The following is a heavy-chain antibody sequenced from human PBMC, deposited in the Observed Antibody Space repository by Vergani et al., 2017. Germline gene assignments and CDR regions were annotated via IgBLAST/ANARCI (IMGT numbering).Heavy chain of an antibody. Sequence: QVQLVQSGAEVKKPGASVKVSCKASGYTFTGYYMHWVRQAPGQGLEWMGWINPNSGGTNYAQKVQGRVTMTRDTSISTAYMELSRLRSDDTAVYYCARDHQDSSFFPWGQGTLVTVSS. D-gene: IGHD6-6*01. CDR1: GYTFTGYY. V-gene: IGHV1-2*02. J-gene: IGHJ5*02. CDR3: ARDHQDSSFFP. CDR2: INPNSGGT.